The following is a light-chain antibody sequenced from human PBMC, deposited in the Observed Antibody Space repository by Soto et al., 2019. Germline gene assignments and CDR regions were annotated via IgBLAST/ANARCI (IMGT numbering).Light chain of an antibody. Sequence: QSVLTQPPSLPGAPGQRVTISCTRSSSNIGAGSDVHWYQQLPGTAPKLLIYGNSTRPSGVPDRFSGSKSGTSASLAITGLQAEDEAYYYCQSYDRSLSGYVVFGGGTKLTVL. CDR1: SSNIGAGSD. CDR3: QSYDRSLSGYVV. V-gene: IGLV1-40*01. CDR2: GNS. J-gene: IGLJ2*01.